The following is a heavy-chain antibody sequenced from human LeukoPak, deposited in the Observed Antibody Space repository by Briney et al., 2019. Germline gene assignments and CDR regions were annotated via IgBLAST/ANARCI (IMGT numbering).Heavy chain of an antibody. V-gene: IGHV3-23*01. CDR3: AKSGLYYYGMDV. J-gene: IGHJ6*02. Sequence: GGSLRLSCAASGFTFSSYAMSWVRQAPVKGVEWVSAISGSGGSTYYADSVKGRFTISRDNSKNTLYLQMNSLRAEDTAVYYCAKSGLYYYGMDVWGQGTTVTVSS. CDR2: ISGSGGST. CDR1: GFTFSSYA. D-gene: IGHD2-8*02.